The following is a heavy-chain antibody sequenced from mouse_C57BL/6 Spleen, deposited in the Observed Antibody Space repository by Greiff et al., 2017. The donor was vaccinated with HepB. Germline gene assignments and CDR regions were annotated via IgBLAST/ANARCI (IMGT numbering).Heavy chain of an antibody. V-gene: IGHV5-6*01. CDR1: GFTFSSYG. CDR2: ISSGGSYT. CDR3: ARGYYGSSDYFDY. D-gene: IGHD1-1*01. J-gene: IGHJ2*01. Sequence: EVQLVESGGDLVKPGGSLKLSCAASGFTFSSYGMSWVRQTPDKRLEWVATISSGGSYTYYPDSVKGRFTISRDKAKNTLYLQMSSLKSEDTAMYYCARGYYGSSDYFDYWGQGTTLTVSS.